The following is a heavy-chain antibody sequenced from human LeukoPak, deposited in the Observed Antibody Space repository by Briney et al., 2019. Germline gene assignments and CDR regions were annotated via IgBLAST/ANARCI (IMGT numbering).Heavy chain of an antibody. D-gene: IGHD2-8*02. V-gene: IGHV1-69*06. CDR3: ARRAGGPYYYYYGMDV. CDR1: GGTFSNYA. CDR2: IIPIFGTA. Sequence: ASVKVSCKASGGTFSNYAISWVRQAPGQGLERMGGIIPIFGTANYAQKFQGRVTITADKSTSTAYMELSSLRSEDTAVYYCARRAGGPYYYYYGMDVWGKGTTVTVSS. J-gene: IGHJ6*04.